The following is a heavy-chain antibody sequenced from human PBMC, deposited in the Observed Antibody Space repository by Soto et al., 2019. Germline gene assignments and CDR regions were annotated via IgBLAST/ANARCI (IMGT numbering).Heavy chain of an antibody. V-gene: IGHV3-23*03. Sequence: GGSLRLSCTASGFTFSTYAMNWVRQAPGKGLEWVSYIDSGDGTTYYTDSVKGRFTISRDNAKKTVYLQMSSLRVEDTALYYCVRPYYSSSWSPFDRWGQGTLVTVSS. CDR1: GFTFSTYA. CDR3: VRPYYSSSWSPFDR. D-gene: IGHD6-13*01. CDR2: IDSGDGTT. J-gene: IGHJ4*02.